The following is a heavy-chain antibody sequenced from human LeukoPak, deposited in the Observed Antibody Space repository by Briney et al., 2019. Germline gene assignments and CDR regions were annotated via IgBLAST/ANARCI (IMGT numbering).Heavy chain of an antibody. D-gene: IGHD3-10*02. CDR3: AELGITMIGGV. V-gene: IGHV3-23*01. CDR1: GFTFSSYA. J-gene: IGHJ6*04. CDR2: ISYSGGST. Sequence: HPGGSLRLSCAASGFTFSSYAMSWVRQAPGKGLEWVSGISYSGGSTYSADSVKGRFTISRDNAKNSLYLQMNSLRAEDTAVYYCAELGITMIGGVWGKGTTVTISS.